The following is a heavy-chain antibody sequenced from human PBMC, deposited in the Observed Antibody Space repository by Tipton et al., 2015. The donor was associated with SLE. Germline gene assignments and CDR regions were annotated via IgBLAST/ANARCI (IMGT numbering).Heavy chain of an antibody. CDR3: ARAGRSDWYFDL. V-gene: IGHV4-59*01. J-gene: IGHJ2*01. Sequence: LRLSCTVSGGSISSYYWSWIRQPPGKGLEWIGYIYYSGSTNYNPSLKSRVTISVDTSKNQFSLKLSSVTAADTAVYYCARAGRSDWYFDLWGRGTLVTVSS. CDR1: GGSISSYY. D-gene: IGHD1-26*01. CDR2: IYYSGST.